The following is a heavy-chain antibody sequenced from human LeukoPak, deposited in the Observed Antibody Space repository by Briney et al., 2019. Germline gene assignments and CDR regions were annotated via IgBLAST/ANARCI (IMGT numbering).Heavy chain of an antibody. CDR2: INQDGSEK. D-gene: IGHD1-26*01. CDR1: GFTFSNYW. V-gene: IGHV3-7*01. J-gene: IGHJ4*02. Sequence: GGSLRLSCAASGFTFSNYWMSWVRQAPGKGLEWVANINQDGSEKYYVDSVKGRFTISRDNAKNSLFLQMNNLRAEDTAVYYCARMAAIDYWGQGTLVTVSS. CDR3: ARMAAIDY.